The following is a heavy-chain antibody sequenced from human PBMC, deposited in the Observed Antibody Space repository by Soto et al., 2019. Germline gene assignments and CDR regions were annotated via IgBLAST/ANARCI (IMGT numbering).Heavy chain of an antibody. J-gene: IGHJ6*02. V-gene: IGHV3-9*01. D-gene: IGHD1-1*01. CDR3: AKDMGNDYGMDV. CDR1: GFTFDDYA. CDR2: ISWNSGSI. Sequence: GGSLRLSCAASGFTFDDYAMHWVRQAPGKGLEWVSGISWNSGSIGYADSVKGRFTISRDNAKNSLYLQMNSLRAEDTALYYCAKDMGNDYGMDVWGQGTTVTVSS.